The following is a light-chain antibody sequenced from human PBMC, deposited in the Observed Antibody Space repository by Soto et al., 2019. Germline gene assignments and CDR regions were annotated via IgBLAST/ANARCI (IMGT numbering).Light chain of an antibody. J-gene: IGKJ1*01. Sequence: EIVLTQSPATLSLPPGERATLSCRASQSIGYYLAWYQEKPGQAPRLLIYDASIRATGIPARFSGSWSGTDFTLTINGLEPEDSAVYYCQQRGNWPPTWTFGQGTKVDIK. CDR2: DAS. V-gene: IGKV3-11*01. CDR1: QSIGYY. CDR3: QQRGNWPPTWT.